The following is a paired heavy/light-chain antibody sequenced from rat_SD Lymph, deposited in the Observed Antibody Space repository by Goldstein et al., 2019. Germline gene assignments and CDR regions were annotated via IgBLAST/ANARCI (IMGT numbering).Heavy chain of an antibody. CDR3: ASFHTYYGLDY. J-gene: IGHJ2*01. D-gene: IGHD1-9*01. CDR2: ISSGSSYI. CDR1: GFTFSNYG. Sequence: EVQLVESGGGLVQPGRSLKLSCVASGFTFSNYGMNWIRQAPGKGLEWVAYISSGSSYIYYAETVKGRFTISRDNAKNTLYLQMTSLRSEDTALYYCASFHTYYGLDYWGQGVMVTVSS. V-gene: IGHV5-34*01.
Light chain of an antibody. V-gene: IGKV3S6*01. CDR1: KSVSTY. CDR2: SAS. Sequence: DTVLTQSPALAVSLGQRVTISCRASKSVSTYMHWYQQKSGQQPKLLIYSASNLESGVPSRFSGSGSGTDFTLTIDPVEADDIANYYCQQSNELPLTFGSGTKLEIK. CDR3: QQSNELPLT. J-gene: IGKJ5*01.